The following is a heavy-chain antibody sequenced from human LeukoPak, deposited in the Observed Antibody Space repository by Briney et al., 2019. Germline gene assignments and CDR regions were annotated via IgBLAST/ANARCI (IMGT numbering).Heavy chain of an antibody. CDR1: GFTFSSYS. CDR3: ASPRTGAFDI. Sequence: GGSLRLSCTASGFTFSSYSMNWVRQAPGKGLEWVSSISSSSSYIYYADSVKGRFTISRDNAKNSLYLQMNSLRAEDTAVYYCASPRTGAFDIWGQGTMVTVSS. V-gene: IGHV3-21*01. J-gene: IGHJ3*02. CDR2: ISSSSSYI. D-gene: IGHD1-1*01.